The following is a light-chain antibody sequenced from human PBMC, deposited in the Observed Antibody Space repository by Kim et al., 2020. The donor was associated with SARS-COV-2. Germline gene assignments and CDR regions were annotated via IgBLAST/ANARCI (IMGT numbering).Light chain of an antibody. Sequence: GQSVHISCTGTSSDVGGYSSVSWYQQHPGKAPKLMIYEVTKRPSGVPDRFSGSKSGNTASLTVSGLRADDEADYYCSSYGGSNNFVFGTGTKVTVL. J-gene: IGLJ1*01. CDR2: EVT. CDR1: SSDVGGYSS. V-gene: IGLV2-8*01. CDR3: SSYGGSNNFV.